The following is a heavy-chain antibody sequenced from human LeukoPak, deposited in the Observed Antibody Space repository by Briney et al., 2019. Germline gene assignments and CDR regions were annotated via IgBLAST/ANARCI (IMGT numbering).Heavy chain of an antibody. J-gene: IGHJ6*02. V-gene: IGHV5-10-1*01. Sequence: GESLKISCKGSGYSFTSYWISWVRRMPGKGLEWMGRIDPSDSYTNYSPSFQGHVTISADKSISTAYLQWSSLKASDTAMYYCARHKLPSYYYGSGSRPTQYYYYYGMDVWGQGTTVTVSS. CDR2: IDPSDSYT. D-gene: IGHD3-10*01. CDR1: GYSFTSYW. CDR3: ARHKLPSYYYGSGSRPTQYYYYYGMDV.